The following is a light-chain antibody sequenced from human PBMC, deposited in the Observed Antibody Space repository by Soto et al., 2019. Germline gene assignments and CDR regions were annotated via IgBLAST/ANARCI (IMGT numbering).Light chain of an antibody. Sequence: EIVLTQSPVTLSLSSGERATLSCRASQSVSSRYFAWYQQKPGQAPRLLIYAASSRAAGIPDRFSGSESGTDFSLTSSRLEPEDFAVYYCHQYASSRTFGPGTKVE. CDR2: AAS. CDR3: HQYASSRT. V-gene: IGKV3-20*01. CDR1: QSVSSRY. J-gene: IGKJ1*01.